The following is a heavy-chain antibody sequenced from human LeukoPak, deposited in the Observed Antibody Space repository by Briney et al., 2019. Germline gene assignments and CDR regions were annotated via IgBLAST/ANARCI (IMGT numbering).Heavy chain of an antibody. D-gene: IGHD2-2*01. CDR3: ASCSSTSWYAGDWFDP. Sequence: SETLSLTCAVYGGSFSDYYRSWIRQSPGKGLEWIGEINRSGSTNYNPSLKSRVTISVDTSKNQFSLKLNSVTAADTAVYYCASCSSTSWYAGDWFDPWGQGTLVTVSS. J-gene: IGHJ5*02. V-gene: IGHV4-34*01. CDR1: GGSFSDYY. CDR2: INRSGST.